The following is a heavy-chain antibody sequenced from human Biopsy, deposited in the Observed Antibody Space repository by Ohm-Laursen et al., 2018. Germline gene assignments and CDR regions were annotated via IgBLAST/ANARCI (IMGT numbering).Heavy chain of an antibody. V-gene: IGHV1-8*01. J-gene: IGHJ4*02. Sequence: ASVKVSCNASGYTFTSHDINWVRQATGHGLEWMGWMSPNTGNTVYAQRFQDRVTMTSDTSTGTAYMELTSLTSDDTAVYFCARWETTLGRSLDSWGQGTLVAVSS. CDR2: MSPNTGNT. CDR3: ARWETTLGRSLDS. D-gene: IGHD1-26*01. CDR1: GYTFTSHD.